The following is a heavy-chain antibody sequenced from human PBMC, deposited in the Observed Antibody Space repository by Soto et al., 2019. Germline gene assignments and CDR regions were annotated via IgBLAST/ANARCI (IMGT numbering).Heavy chain of an antibody. CDR3: ARENSYFDY. J-gene: IGHJ4*02. Sequence: QIQLLQSGAEVKKPGASVKVTCKASGYTFRNFGISWVRQAPGQGLEWMAWISAYNANANYAQKFQGRLTMTADTSTSTAYIELRSLRSDDTAVYYCARENSYFDYWGQGTLVTVSS. V-gene: IGHV1-18*01. CDR2: ISAYNANA. CDR1: GYTFRNFG.